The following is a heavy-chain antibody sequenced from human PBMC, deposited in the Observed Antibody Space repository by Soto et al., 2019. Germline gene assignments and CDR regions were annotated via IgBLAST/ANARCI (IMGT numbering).Heavy chain of an antibody. CDR2: IYYSGST. D-gene: IGHD5-18*01. V-gene: IGHV4-59*01. J-gene: IGHJ4*02. CDR1: GGSISSYY. CDR3: ARGGGYSYGGIDY. Sequence: SETLSLTCTVSGGSISSYYWRWIRQPPGKGLEWIGYIYYSGSTNYNPSLKSRVTISVDTSKNQFSLKLSSVTAADTAVYYCARGGGYSYGGIDYWGQGTLVTVS.